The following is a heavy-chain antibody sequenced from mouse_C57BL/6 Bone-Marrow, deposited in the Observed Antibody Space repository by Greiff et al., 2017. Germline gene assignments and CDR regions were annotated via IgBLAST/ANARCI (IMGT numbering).Heavy chain of an antibody. J-gene: IGHJ3*01. CDR2: INYDGSST. CDR3: AREGDDYEGFAY. D-gene: IGHD2-4*01. CDR1: GFTFSDYY. Sequence: EVHLVESEGGLVQPGSSMKLSCTASGFTFSDYYMAWVRQVPEKGLEWVANINYDGSSTYYLDSLKSRFIISRDNAENILYLQMSSLKSEDTATYYCAREGDDYEGFAYWGQGTLVTVSA. V-gene: IGHV5-16*01.